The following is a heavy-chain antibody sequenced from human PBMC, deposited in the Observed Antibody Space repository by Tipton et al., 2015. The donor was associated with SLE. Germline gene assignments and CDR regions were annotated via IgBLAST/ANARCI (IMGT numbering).Heavy chain of an antibody. CDR1: GGSISSGSYY. CDR3: ARGRIALAGNHFDY. CDR2: IYTSGST. Sequence: TLSLTCTVSGGSISSGSYYWSWIRQPAGKGLEWIGRIYTSGSTNYNPSLKSRVTISVDTSKNQFSLKLSSVTAADTAVYYCARGRIALAGNHFDYWGQGTLVTVSS. V-gene: IGHV4-61*02. J-gene: IGHJ4*02. D-gene: IGHD6-19*01.